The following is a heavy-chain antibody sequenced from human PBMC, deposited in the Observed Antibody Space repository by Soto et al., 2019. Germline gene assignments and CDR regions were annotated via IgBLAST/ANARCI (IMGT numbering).Heavy chain of an antibody. CDR3: ASHYALLCFGGCGMDV. Sequence: QVQLVQSGAEVKKPGSSVKVSCKASGGTFSSYAISWVRQAPGHGLEWMGGIIPIFGTANYAQKFQGRVTITADESTSTAYMELSSLRSEYTAVYYCASHYALLCFGGCGMDVWGQGTTVTVSS. CDR2: IIPIFGTA. CDR1: GGTFSSYA. D-gene: IGHD3-10*01. J-gene: IGHJ6*02. V-gene: IGHV1-69*12.